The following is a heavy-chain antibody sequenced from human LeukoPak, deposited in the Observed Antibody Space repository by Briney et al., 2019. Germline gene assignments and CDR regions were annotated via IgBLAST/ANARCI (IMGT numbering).Heavy chain of an antibody. CDR2: ISAYNGNT. J-gene: IGHJ2*01. V-gene: IGHV1-18*04. D-gene: IGHD5-12*01. CDR3: ARVSTNSRVAGYDPQWYFDP. CDR1: GYTLINYG. Sequence: ASVKVSCKASGYTLINYGFSWVRQAPGQGLEWMGWISAYNGNTNYLQKFQGRVTMTTDTSTNTVYMELRSLRSDDTAVYYCARVSTNSRVAGYDPQWYFDPWGRGTPVTVSP.